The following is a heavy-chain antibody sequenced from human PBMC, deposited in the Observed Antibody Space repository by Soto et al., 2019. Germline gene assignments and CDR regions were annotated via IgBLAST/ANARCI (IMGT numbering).Heavy chain of an antibody. V-gene: IGHV4-61*01. J-gene: IGHJ4*02. D-gene: IGHD5-18*01. CDR3: ARGAADTAMVDS. CDR1: DGSVSSGSYY. CDR2: IFYSGST. Sequence: PSETLSLTCTVSDGSVSSGSYYWTWIRQPPGKGLEWIGYIFYSGSTFYNPSLKSRVTISIHTSKSQFSLQLTSVTAADTAVYYCARGAADTAMVDSWGQGTLVTVSS.